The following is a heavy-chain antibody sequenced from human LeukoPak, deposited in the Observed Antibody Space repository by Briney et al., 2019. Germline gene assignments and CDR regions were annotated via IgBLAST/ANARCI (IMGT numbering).Heavy chain of an antibody. D-gene: IGHD3-10*01. J-gene: IGHJ4*02. CDR3: VKDPTYDSGSPLGY. V-gene: IGHV3-7*01. CDR2: IKYDGSEK. Sequence: GGSLRLSCAASGFPFSRYWMTWVRQAPGKGLEWVANIKYDGSEKFYVGSVRGRFTISRDNTNNSLHLQMNSLRAEDTAIYYRVKDPTYDSGSPLGYGGQGTLVAVSS. CDR1: GFPFSRYW.